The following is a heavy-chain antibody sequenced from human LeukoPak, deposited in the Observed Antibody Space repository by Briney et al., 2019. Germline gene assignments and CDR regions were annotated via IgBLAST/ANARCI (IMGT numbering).Heavy chain of an antibody. J-gene: IGHJ4*02. CDR1: GFTFSSYS. Sequence: GGSLRLSCAASGFTFSSYSMNWVRQAPGKGLEWVSYISSSSSTIYYADSVRGRFTISRDNAENSLYLQMNSLTADDTAMYYCVNGDQRESWGQGTRVTVSS. V-gene: IGHV3-48*04. CDR3: VNGDQRES. CDR2: ISSSSSTI. D-gene: IGHD4-17*01.